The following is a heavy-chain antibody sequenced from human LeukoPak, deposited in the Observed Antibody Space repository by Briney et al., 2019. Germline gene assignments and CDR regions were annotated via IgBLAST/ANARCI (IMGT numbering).Heavy chain of an antibody. J-gene: IGHJ5*02. V-gene: IGHV3-21*01. Sequence: GGSLRLSCAASGFTFSSYSMNWVRQAPGKGLEWVSSISSSSSYIYYADSVKGRFTISRDNAKNTLYLQMNSLRAEDTAVYYCARAMVRGVTGPFDPWGQGTLVTVPS. CDR3: ARAMVRGVTGPFDP. CDR2: ISSSSSYI. D-gene: IGHD3-10*01. CDR1: GFTFSSYS.